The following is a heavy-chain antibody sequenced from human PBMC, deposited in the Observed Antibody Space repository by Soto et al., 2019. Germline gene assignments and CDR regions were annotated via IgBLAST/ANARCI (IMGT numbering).Heavy chain of an antibody. CDR1: GGSISSSGYY. V-gene: IGHV4-31*03. J-gene: IGHJ6*02. CDR3: SRGAGMGV. Sequence: QVQLQESGPGLVKPSQTLSLTCTVSGGSISSSGYYWTWIRQYPGKGLEWIGYIYYSGSTYYNPPLRTRVTLSLDTSKNQFSLTLSSVTAADAAVYYCSRGAGMGVWVQGPTVTVSS. CDR2: IYYSGST.